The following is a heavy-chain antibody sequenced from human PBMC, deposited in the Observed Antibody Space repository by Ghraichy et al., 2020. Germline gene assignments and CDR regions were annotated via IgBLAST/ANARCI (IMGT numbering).Heavy chain of an antibody. CDR3: ARATKDQYSNYVTY. J-gene: IGHJ4*02. CDR2: INHSGST. D-gene: IGHD4-11*01. CDR1: GGSFSGYY. V-gene: IGHV4-34*01. Sequence: SETLSLTCAVYGGSFSGYYWSWIRQPPGKGLEWIGEINHSGSTNYNPSLKSRVTISVDTSKNQFSLKLSSVTAADTAVYYCARATKDQYSNYVTYWGQGTLVTVSS.